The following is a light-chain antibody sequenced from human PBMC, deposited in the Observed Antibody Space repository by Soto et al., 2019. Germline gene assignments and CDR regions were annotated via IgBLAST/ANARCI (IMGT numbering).Light chain of an antibody. CDR2: DAS. Sequence: EIVLTQSPATLSLSPGERATLSCRASQSVSNYLAWYQQKPGQAPRLLIYDASQRATDTPARFTGSGSGTDFTLTISSLESEDFAVYYCQQRSNWPPWTFGQGTKVEIK. J-gene: IGKJ1*01. CDR1: QSVSNY. CDR3: QQRSNWPPWT. V-gene: IGKV3-11*01.